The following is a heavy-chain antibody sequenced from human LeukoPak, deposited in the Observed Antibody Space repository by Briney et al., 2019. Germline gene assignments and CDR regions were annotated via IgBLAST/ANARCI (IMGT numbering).Heavy chain of an antibody. V-gene: IGHV4-34*01. CDR2: INHSGST. CDR3: ARGKEEADY. Sequence: SETLSLTCAVYGGSFSGYYWSWIRQPPGKGLEWIGEINHSGSTNYNPSLKSRVTISVDTSKNQFSLKLRPVTAADTAVYYCARGKEEADYWGQGTLVTVSS. J-gene: IGHJ4*02. CDR1: GGSFSGYY.